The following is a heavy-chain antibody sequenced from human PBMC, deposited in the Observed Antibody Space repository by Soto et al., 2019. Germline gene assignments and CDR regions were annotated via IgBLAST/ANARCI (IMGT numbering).Heavy chain of an antibody. CDR1: GFTFSDYY. V-gene: IGHV3-11*01. Sequence: QVQLVESGGGLVKPGGSLRLSCAASGFTFSDYYMSWIRQAPGKGLEWVSYISSSGSTIYYADSVKGRFTISRDNAKNSLDLQMNSLRAEYTAVYYCARVKERYYYDSSGYYVGAFDIWGQGTMVTVSS. D-gene: IGHD3-22*01. J-gene: IGHJ3*02. CDR3: ARVKERYYYDSSGYYVGAFDI. CDR2: ISSSGSTI.